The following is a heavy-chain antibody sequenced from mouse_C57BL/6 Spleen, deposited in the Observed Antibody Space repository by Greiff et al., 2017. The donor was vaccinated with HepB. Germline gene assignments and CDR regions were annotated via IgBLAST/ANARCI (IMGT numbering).Heavy chain of an antibody. CDR3: ARGGYDHYFDY. D-gene: IGHD3-1*01. V-gene: IGHV1-69*01. J-gene: IGHJ2*01. Sequence: VQLQQPGAELVMPGASVKLSCKASGYTFTSYWMHWVKQRPGQGLEWIGEIDPSDSYTNYNQKFKGKSTLTVDKSSSTAYMQLSSLTSEDSAVYYCARGGYDHYFDYWGQGTTLTVSS. CDR2: IDPSDSYT. CDR1: GYTFTSYW.